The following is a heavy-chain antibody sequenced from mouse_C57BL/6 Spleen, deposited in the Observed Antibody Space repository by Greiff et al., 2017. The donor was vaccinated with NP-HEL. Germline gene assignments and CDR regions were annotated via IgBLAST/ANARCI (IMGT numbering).Heavy chain of an antibody. CDR2: IDPETGGT. D-gene: IGHD1-1*01. J-gene: IGHJ2*01. Sequence: QVQLQQSGAELVRPGASVTLSCKASGYTFTDYEMHWVKQTPVHGLEWIGAIDPETGGTAYNQKFKGKAILTADKSSSTAYMELRSLTSEDSAVYYCTRGFYGSIFDYWGQGTTLTVSS. CDR3: TRGFYGSIFDY. CDR1: GYTFTDYE. V-gene: IGHV1-15*01.